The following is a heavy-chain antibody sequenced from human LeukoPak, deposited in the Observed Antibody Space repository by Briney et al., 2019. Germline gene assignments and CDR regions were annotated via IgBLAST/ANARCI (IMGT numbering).Heavy chain of an antibody. V-gene: IGHV1-46*01. D-gene: IGHD2-2*02. Sequence: ASVKVSCKASGYTFTSYYMHWVRQAPGQRLEWIGIINPSGGSTSYAQKFQGRVTMTRDTSTSTVYMELSSLRSEDTGVYYCARVWGYCSSTSCYSLYYYGMDVWGQGTTVTVSS. CDR3: ARVWGYCSSTSCYSLYYYGMDV. J-gene: IGHJ6*02. CDR2: INPSGGST. CDR1: GYTFTSYY.